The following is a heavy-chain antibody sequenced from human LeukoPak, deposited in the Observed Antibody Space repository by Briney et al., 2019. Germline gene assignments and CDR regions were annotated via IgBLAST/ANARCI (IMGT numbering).Heavy chain of an antibody. CDR1: GFTFSSYS. V-gene: IGHV3-21*01. Sequence: GGSLRLSCAASGFTFSSYSMNWVCQAPGKGLEWVSSISSSSSYIYYADSVKGRFTISRDNAKNSLYLQMNSLRAEDTAVYYCARGTSWKLPYNWFDPWGQGTLVPSPQ. D-gene: IGHD1-26*01. J-gene: IGHJ5*02. CDR3: ARGTSWKLPYNWFDP. CDR2: ISSSSSYI.